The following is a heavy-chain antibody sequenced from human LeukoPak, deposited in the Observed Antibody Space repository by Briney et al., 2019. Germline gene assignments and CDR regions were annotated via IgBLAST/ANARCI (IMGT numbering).Heavy chain of an antibody. V-gene: IGHV1-2*02. CDR2: INPSGGT. J-gene: IGHJ3*02. Sequence: ASVKVSCKASGYTFTSYYMHWVRQAPGQGLEWMGIINPSGGTNYAQKFQGRVTMTRDTSISTAYKELSRLRPDDTAVYYCARASGYGGFDAFGIWGQGTMVTVSS. D-gene: IGHD5-12*01. CDR1: GYTFTSYY. CDR3: ARASGYGGFDAFGI.